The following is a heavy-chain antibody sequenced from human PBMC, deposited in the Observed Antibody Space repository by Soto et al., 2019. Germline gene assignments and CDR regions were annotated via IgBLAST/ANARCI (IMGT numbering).Heavy chain of an antibody. CDR1: GGSISCYY. Sequence: SETLSLTCTVSGGSISCYYWNWIRQPPGKGLEWIGYIYYSGSPNYNPSLKSRVTISVDTSKNLFSLNLRSIIAADTAVYFCARNRYYGMDVWGQGTTVTVSS. J-gene: IGHJ6*02. CDR3: ARNRYYGMDV. CDR2: IYYSGSP. V-gene: IGHV4-59*01.